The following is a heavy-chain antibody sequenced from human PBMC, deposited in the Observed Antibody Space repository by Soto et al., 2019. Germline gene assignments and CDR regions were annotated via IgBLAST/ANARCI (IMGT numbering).Heavy chain of an antibody. CDR2: INHSRST. V-gene: IGHV4-34*01. CDR3: ARDFAGLFDY. D-gene: IGHD3-9*01. CDR1: GVSFSGYY. J-gene: IGHJ4*02. Sequence: SSETLSLTCAVYGVSFSGYYWSWIRQPPGKGLEWIGEINHSRSTNYNPSLKSRVTISVDTSKNQFSLKLSSVTAADTAVYYCARDFAGLFDYWGQGTLVTVSS.